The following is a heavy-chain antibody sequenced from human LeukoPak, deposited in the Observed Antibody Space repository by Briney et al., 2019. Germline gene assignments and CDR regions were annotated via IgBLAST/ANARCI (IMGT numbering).Heavy chain of an antibody. CDR3: AKGAYCGGDCYSRGCYYYGMDV. J-gene: IGHJ6*02. V-gene: IGHV3-9*01. CDR1: GFTFDDYA. CDR2: ISWNSGSI. Sequence: PGGSLRLSCAAPGFTFDDYAMHWVRQAPGKGLEWVSGISWNSGSIGYADSVKGRFTISRDNAKNSLYLQMNSLRAEDTALYYCAKGAYCGGDCYSRGCYYYGMDVWGQGTTVTVSS. D-gene: IGHD2-21*02.